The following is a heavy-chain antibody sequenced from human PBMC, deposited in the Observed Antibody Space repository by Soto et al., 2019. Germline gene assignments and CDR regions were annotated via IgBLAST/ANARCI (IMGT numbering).Heavy chain of an antibody. CDR2: IYSGGST. V-gene: IGHV3-66*01. J-gene: IGHJ4*02. D-gene: IGHD3-16*01. Sequence: EEQLVESGGDLVQPGGPVRLPCAASGFTDRNIYMIWVRQAPGKGLEWVSLIYSGGSTYYAASVKGRFTISRDSSKNTLYLQMNSLRAEDTAMYYCAAYSHKGYWGQGTLVTVSS. CDR3: AAYSHKGY. CDR1: GFTDRNIY.